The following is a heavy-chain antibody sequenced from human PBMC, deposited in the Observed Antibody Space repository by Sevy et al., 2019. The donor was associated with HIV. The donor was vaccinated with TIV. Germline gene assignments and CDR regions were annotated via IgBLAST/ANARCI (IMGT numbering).Heavy chain of an antibody. V-gene: IGHV3-13*05. CDR3: ARSGGYSDYGMDV. CDR1: GFTFSTYD. J-gene: IGHJ6*02. Sequence: GGSLRLSCVSSGFTFSTYDMHWVRQVTGKGLEWISGVGPAGDQFYPGSVKDRFTISRENAKNSIYLQMNNLRAGDTAVYYCARSGGYSDYGMDVWGQGTTVTVSS. CDR2: VGPAGDQ. D-gene: IGHD5-12*01.